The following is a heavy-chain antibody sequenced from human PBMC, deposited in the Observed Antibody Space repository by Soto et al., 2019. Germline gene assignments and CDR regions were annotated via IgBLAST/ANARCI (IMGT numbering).Heavy chain of an antibody. CDR2: VSASGLNT. Sequence: GGSLRLSRAASGFTFSTYAMAWVRQAPGKGLEWVSGVSASGLNTNYADSVKGRFTISRDNAKNTLYLQMNSLRAEDTAVYYCARDPGTGYYDSSGYYYDWGQGTLVTVSS. CDR1: GFTFSTYA. CDR3: ARDPGTGYYDSSGYYYD. D-gene: IGHD3-22*01. J-gene: IGHJ4*02. V-gene: IGHV3-23*01.